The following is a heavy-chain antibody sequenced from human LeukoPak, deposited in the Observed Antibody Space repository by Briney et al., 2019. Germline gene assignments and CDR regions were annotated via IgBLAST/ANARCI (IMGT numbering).Heavy chain of an antibody. CDR2: IYASGKT. V-gene: IGHV4-61*02. J-gene: IGHJ5*02. D-gene: IGHD2-2*01. CDR3: ARRKVVPAAASFWLDP. Sequence: SETLSLTCTVSGDSISRGRYYWSWVRQPAGKELEWIGRIYASGKTDYNPYTPSLKSRVAMSLDTSKNQVSLYLTSVTAADTAMYFCARRKVVPAAASFWLDPWGQGTLVTVSS. CDR1: GDSISRGRYY.